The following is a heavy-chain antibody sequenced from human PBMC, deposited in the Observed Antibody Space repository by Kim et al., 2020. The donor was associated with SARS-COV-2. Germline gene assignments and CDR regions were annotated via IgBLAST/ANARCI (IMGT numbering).Heavy chain of an antibody. J-gene: IGHJ6*02. Sequence: DGSNKYYADSMKGRFTISRDNSKNTLYLQMNSLRAEDTAVYYCARKVRMDVWGQGTTVTVSS. V-gene: IGHV3-33*01. CDR2: DGSNK. CDR3: ARKVRMDV.